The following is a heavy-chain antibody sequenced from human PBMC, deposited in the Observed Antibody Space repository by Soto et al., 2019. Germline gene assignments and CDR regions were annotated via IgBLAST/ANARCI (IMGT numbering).Heavy chain of an antibody. J-gene: IGHJ4*02. CDR2: ISAYSGST. CDR1: GYTFTTYG. V-gene: IGHV1-18*01. Sequence: QVQLVQSGAEVKKPGASVKVSCKASGYTFTTYGISWMRQAPGQGLEWMGWISAYSGSTKFAQKLQGRVTMTTDTSTTTAYMELRSLTSDDTAVYYCARDFTKSSSWPYYFDYWGQETLVTVSS. D-gene: IGHD6-13*01. CDR3: ARDFTKSSSWPYYFDY.